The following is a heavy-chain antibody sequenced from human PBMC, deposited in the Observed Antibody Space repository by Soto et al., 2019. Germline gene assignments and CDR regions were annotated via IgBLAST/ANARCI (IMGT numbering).Heavy chain of an antibody. V-gene: IGHV4-39*01. CDR1: GGSISSSSYY. D-gene: IGHD4-4*01. J-gene: IGHJ5*02. CDR2: IYYSGST. Sequence: SETLSLTCTVSGGSISSSSYYWGWIRQPPGKGLEWIGSIYYSGSTYYNPSLKSRVTISVDTSKNQFSLKLSSVTAADTAVYYCAGRTVTTPNWFDPWGQGTLVTVSS. CDR3: AGRTVTTPNWFDP.